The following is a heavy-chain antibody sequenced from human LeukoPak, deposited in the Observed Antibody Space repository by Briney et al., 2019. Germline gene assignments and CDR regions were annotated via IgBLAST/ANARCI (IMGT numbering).Heavy chain of an antibody. CDR2: IYSGGST. CDR1: GFTVSSNY. J-gene: IGHJ4*02. V-gene: IGHV3-66*01. D-gene: IGHD4-17*01. CDR3: ARIPYGYFDY. Sequence: GGSLRLSCAASGFTVSSNYMSWVRRAPGKGLEWVSVIYSGGSTYYADSVKGRFTISRDNSKNTLYLQMNSLRAEDTAVYYCARIPYGYFDYWGQGTLVTVSS.